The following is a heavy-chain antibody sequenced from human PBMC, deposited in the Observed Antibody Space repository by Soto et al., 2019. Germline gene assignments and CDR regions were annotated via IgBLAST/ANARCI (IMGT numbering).Heavy chain of an antibody. V-gene: IGHV5-10-1*01. D-gene: IGHD4-4*01. CDR2: IDPSDSYT. Sequence: XESLNLYCKGSGYSFTSYWISWVRQMPGKGLEWMGRIDPSDSYTNYSPSFQGHVTISADKSISTAYLQWSSLKASDAAMYYWARLPGTTVTTRGGWNYYYGMDVWGQGTTVTVSS. J-gene: IGHJ6*02. CDR3: ARLPGTTVTTRGGWNYYYGMDV. CDR1: GYSFTSYW.